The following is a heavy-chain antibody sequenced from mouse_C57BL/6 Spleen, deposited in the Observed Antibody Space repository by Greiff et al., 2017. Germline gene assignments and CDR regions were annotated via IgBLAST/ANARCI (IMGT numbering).Heavy chain of an antibody. Sequence: VQLQQSGAELVKPGASVKISCKASGYAFSSYWMNWVKQRPGKGLEWIGQIYPGDGDTNYNGKFTGKATLTADKSSSTAYMQLSSLTSEDSAVYFCARSYYGSSWVDYWGQGTTLTVSS. CDR3: ARSYYGSSWVDY. J-gene: IGHJ2*01. CDR2: IYPGDGDT. CDR1: GYAFSSYW. D-gene: IGHD1-1*01. V-gene: IGHV1-80*01.